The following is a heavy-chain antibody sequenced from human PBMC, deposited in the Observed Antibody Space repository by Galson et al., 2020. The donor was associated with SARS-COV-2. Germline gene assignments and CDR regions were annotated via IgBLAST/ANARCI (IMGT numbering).Heavy chain of an antibody. D-gene: IGHD1-26*01. J-gene: IGHJ4*02. CDR1: GGSISSGSYY. CDR3: ARSVGATGSEFDY. Sequence: SATLSLTCTVSGGSISSGSYYWSWIRQPAGKGLEWIGRIYTSGSTNYNPSLKSRVTISVDTSKNQFSLKLSSVTAADTAVYYCARSVGATGSEFDYWGQGTLVTVSS. V-gene: IGHV4-61*02. CDR2: IYTSGST.